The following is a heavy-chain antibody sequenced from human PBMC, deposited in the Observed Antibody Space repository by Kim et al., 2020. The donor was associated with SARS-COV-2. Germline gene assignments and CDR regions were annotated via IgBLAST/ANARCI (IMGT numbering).Heavy chain of an antibody. V-gene: IGHV4-59*01. Sequence: SETLSLTCTVSGGSISSYYWSWIRQSPGKGLEWIGYISYSGSSNYNPSLKSRATLSVDTSKNQFSLKLSSVTTADTAVYYCARGTPDGYDYDHWGQGTLVTVSS. CDR3: ARGTPDGYDYDH. D-gene: IGHD5-12*01. CDR2: ISYSGSS. CDR1: GGSISSYY. J-gene: IGHJ5*02.